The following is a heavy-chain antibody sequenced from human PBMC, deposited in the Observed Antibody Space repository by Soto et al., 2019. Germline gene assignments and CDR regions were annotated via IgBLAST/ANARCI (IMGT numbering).Heavy chain of an antibody. CDR1: GGSISSGGYS. J-gene: IGHJ5*02. D-gene: IGHD3-3*02. CDR3: ARTPRWTSLGWFDP. Sequence: SETLSLTCAVSGGSISSGGYSWSWIRQPPGKGLEWIGYIYHSGSTNYNPSLKSRVTISVDTSKNQFSLKLSSVTAADTAVYYCARTPRWTSLGWFDPWGQGTLVTVSS. CDR2: IYHSGST. V-gene: IGHV4-30-2*01.